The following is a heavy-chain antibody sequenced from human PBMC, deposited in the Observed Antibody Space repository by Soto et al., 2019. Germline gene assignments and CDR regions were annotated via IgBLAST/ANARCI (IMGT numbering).Heavy chain of an antibody. CDR2: INHSGST. Sequence: PSETLSLTCAVYGGSFSGYYWSWIRQPPGKGLEWIGEINHSGSTNYNPSLKSRVTISVDTSKNQFSLKLSSVTAADTAVYYCARSFGVILLSYYYYYGMDVWGQGTTVTVSS. CDR3: ARSFGVILLSYYYYYGMDV. CDR1: GGSFSGYY. D-gene: IGHD3-3*01. V-gene: IGHV4-34*01. J-gene: IGHJ6*02.